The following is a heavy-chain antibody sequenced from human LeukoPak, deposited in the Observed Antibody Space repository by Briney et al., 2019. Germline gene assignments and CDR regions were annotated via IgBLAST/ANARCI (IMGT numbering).Heavy chain of an antibody. D-gene: IGHD1-26*01. CDR3: SRESGAFSPFGY. CDR1: GGSISSTNW. CDR2: ISLSGVT. V-gene: IGHV4-4*02. J-gene: IGHJ4*02. Sequence: AGTLSLTCGVSGGSISSTNWWSWVRQPPGQGLEWIGEISLSGVTNYNPSLKSRVTMSLDRSKNHLSLTLTSVTAADTAVYYCSRESGAFSPFGYWGQGTLVTVSS.